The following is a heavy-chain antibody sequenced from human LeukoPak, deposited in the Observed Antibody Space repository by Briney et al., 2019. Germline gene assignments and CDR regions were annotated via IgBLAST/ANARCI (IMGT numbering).Heavy chain of an antibody. J-gene: IGHJ5*02. D-gene: IGHD6-19*01. CDR3: VRGGSGWFYNSLDP. V-gene: IGHV1-2*02. CDR1: GYSFTAYY. Sequence: ASVNVSCTASGYSFTAYYIFWVRQAPGQGLEWMGWIKPSSGDAKSAQKFQDRVTITRDSSINTVYMEVTRLTSDDTALHYCVRGGSGWFYNSLDPWGQGTLVTVSS. CDR2: IKPSSGDA.